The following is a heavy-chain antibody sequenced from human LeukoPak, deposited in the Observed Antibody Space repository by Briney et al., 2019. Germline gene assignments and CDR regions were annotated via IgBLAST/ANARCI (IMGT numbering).Heavy chain of an antibody. J-gene: IGHJ5*02. CDR1: GGSISSYY. D-gene: IGHD2-8*01. V-gene: IGHV4-4*07. CDR2: IYTSGST. CDR3: AREISRIVLMVYAEYNWLDP. Sequence: SETLSLTCTVSGGSISSYYWSWIRQPAGKGLEWIGRIYTSGSTNYNPSLKSRVTMSVDTSKNQFSLKLSSVTAADTAVYYCAREISRIVLMVYAEYNWLDPWGQGTLVTVSS.